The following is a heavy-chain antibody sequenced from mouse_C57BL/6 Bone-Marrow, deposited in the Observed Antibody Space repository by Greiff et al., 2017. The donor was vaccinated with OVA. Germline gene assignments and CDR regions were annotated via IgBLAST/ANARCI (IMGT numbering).Heavy chain of an antibody. CDR3: TTPFTTGNY. CDR2: IDPENGDT. V-gene: IGHV14-4*01. J-gene: IGHJ2*01. CDR1: GFNIKDYY. Sequence: EVQLQQSGAELVRPGASVKLSCTASGFNIKDYYMHWVKQRPEQGLEWIGWIDPENGDTEYASKFQGKATITADTSSNTAYLQLSSLTSEDTAVYYCTTPFTTGNYWGQGTTLTVSS. D-gene: IGHD1-1*01.